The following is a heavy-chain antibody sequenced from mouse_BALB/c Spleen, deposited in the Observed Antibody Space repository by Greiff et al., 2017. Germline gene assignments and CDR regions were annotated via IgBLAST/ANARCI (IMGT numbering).Heavy chain of an antibody. V-gene: IGHV5-6-3*01. J-gene: IGHJ2*01. D-gene: IGHD1-1*01. CDR2: INSNGGST. CDR1: GFTFSSYG. Sequence: EVQVVESGGGLVQPGGSLKLSCAASGFTFSSYGMSCVRQTPDKRLELVATINSNGGSTYYPDSVKGRFTISRDNAKNTLYLQMSSLKSEDTAMYYCARDPVVAPFDYWGQGTTLTVSS. CDR3: ARDPVVAPFDY.